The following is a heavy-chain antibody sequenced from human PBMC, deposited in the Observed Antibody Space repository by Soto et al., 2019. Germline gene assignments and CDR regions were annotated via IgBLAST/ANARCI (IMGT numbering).Heavy chain of an antibody. J-gene: IGHJ6*03. CDR1: GYTFTNYA. D-gene: IGHD5-12*01. Sequence: GASVKVSCKASGYTFTNYAMHWVRQAPGQGLEWMGWINPNGGVTKYAQKFQGRVTVTRDTSIRTVYMELSSLRSDDTAVYYCARESGGATATLDYYYFYMDVWGKGTTVTVSS. V-gene: IGHV1-2*02. CDR2: INPNGGVT. CDR3: ARESGGATATLDYYYFYMDV.